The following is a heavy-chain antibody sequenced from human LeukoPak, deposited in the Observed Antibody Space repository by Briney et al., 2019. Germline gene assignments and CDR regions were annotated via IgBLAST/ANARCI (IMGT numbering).Heavy chain of an antibody. V-gene: IGHV3-66*02. CDR3: AREDTGDLAFDY. Sequence: GGSLRLSCAASGFTASGHYMTWVRQAPGRGLEWVSVIYRDGKTYYADSVKGRFTISRDNSKNTLYLQMNSLKTEDTAVYYRAREDTGDLAFDYWGQGTLVTVSS. CDR2: IYRDGKT. J-gene: IGHJ4*02. D-gene: IGHD1-1*01. CDR1: GFTASGHY.